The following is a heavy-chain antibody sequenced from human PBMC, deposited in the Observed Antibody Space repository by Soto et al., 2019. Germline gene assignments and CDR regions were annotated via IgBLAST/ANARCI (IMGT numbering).Heavy chain of an antibody. V-gene: IGHV4-34*01. Sequence: QVQLQQWGAGLLKPSETLSLTCAVYGGSFSGYYWSWIRQPPGKGLEWIGEINHSGSTNYNPSLKRRVTISVDTSKNQFSLKLSSVTAADTAVYYCARPRNYDILTGLQTYYFDYWGQGTLVTVSS. J-gene: IGHJ4*02. D-gene: IGHD3-9*01. CDR2: INHSGST. CDR1: GGSFSGYY. CDR3: ARPRNYDILTGLQTYYFDY.